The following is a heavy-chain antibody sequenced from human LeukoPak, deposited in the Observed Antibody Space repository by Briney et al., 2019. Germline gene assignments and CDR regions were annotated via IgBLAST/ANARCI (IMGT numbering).Heavy chain of an antibody. CDR2: ISSSSSTI. D-gene: IGHD3-10*01. J-gene: IGHJ4*02. CDR3: ARPITMVRGVICNY. Sequence: GSLRLSCAASGFTFSSYSMNWVRQAPGKGLEWVSYISSSSSTIYYADSVKGRFTISRDNAKNSLYLQMNSLRAEDTAVYYCARPITMVRGVICNYGGQGPWSPSPQ. CDR1: GFTFSSYS. V-gene: IGHV3-48*04.